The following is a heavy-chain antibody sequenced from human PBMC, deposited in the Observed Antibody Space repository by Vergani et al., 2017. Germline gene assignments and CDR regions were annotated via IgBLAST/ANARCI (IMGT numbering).Heavy chain of an antibody. J-gene: IGHJ6*02. Sequence: EVQLLESGGGLVQPGGSLRLSCAASGFTFSSYAMSWVRQAPGKGLEWVSAISVSGASTYYADSVKGRFTISRDNAKNSLYLQMNSLRAEDTAVYYCAREGYNYPFYYYGMDVWGQGTTVTVSS. CDR3: AREGYNYPFYYYGMDV. D-gene: IGHD5-24*01. CDR2: ISVSGAST. V-gene: IGHV3-23*01. CDR1: GFTFSSYA.